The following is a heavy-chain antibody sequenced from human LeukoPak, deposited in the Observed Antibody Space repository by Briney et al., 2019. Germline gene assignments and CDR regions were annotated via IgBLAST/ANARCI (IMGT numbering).Heavy chain of an antibody. V-gene: IGHV4-39*01. CDR2: IYYSGST. D-gene: IGHD6-25*01. CDR3: GAHQRDRYYYYYMDV. CDR1: GGSISSSSYY. Sequence: SETLSLTCTVSGGSISSSSYYWGWIRQPPGKGLEWIGSIYYSGSTYYNPSLKSRVTISVDTSKNQFSLKLSSVTAADTAVYYCGAHQRDRYYYYYMDVWGKGTTVTVSS. J-gene: IGHJ6*03.